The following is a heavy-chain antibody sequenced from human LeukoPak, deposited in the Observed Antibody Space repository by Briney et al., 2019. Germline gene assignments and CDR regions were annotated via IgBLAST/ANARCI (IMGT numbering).Heavy chain of an antibody. D-gene: IGHD3-10*01. J-gene: IGHJ5*02. CDR3: ARGRMVRGVTRWFDP. CDR1: GYTFTSYD. CDR2: MNPNSGNT. V-gene: IGHV1-8*01. Sequence: ASLKVSCKASGYTFTSYDINWVRQATGQGLEWMGWMNPNSGNTGYAQKFQGRVTMTRNTSISTAYMELSSLRSEDTAVYYCARGRMVRGVTRWFDPWGQGTLVTVSS.